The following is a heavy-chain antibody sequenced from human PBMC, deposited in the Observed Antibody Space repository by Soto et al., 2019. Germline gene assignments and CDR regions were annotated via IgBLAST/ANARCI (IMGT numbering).Heavy chain of an antibody. V-gene: IGHV6-1*01. J-gene: IGHJ5*02. Sequence: SQTLSLNCAISGDSVSSDTASLNWIRQSPSRGLEWLGRTYFRSKWYNDYAVSVKSRIIINPDTSNNQFSLQLNSVTPEDTAVYFCAKGDNLGPKTGYAFDPWGQGIMVTVSS. D-gene: IGHD5-12*01. CDR2: TYFRSKWYN. CDR3: AKGDNLGPKTGYAFDP. CDR1: GDSVSSDTAS.